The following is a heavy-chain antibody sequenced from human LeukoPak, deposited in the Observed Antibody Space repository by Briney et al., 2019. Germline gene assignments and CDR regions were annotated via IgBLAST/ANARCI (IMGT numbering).Heavy chain of an antibody. CDR3: ARDLVSSGLVVVRAFDI. Sequence: SETLSLTCTVSGGSISSYYWSWIRQPAGKGLEWIGRIYTSGSTNYNPSLKSRVTMSVDTSKNQFSLKLSSVTAADTAVYYCARDLVSSGLVVVRAFDIWGQGTMVSVSS. V-gene: IGHV4-4*07. CDR2: IYTSGST. J-gene: IGHJ3*02. D-gene: IGHD3-22*01. CDR1: GGSISSYY.